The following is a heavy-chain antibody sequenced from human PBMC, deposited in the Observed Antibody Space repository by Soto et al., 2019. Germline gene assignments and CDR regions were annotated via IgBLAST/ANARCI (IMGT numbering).Heavy chain of an antibody. J-gene: IGHJ6*03. CDR3: ARGKRELRFGEGTVVSSNFYYMDV. D-gene: IGHD3-10*01. CDR1: GYTFTSND. Sequence: ASVKVSCKASGYTFTSNDINWVRQATGQGLEWMGWMNPNSDNTDYAQKFQGRVTMTRNTSISTAYMELSSLRSEDTAVYYCARGKRELRFGEGTVVSSNFYYMDVWGKGTTVTVSS. CDR2: MNPNSDNT. V-gene: IGHV1-8*01.